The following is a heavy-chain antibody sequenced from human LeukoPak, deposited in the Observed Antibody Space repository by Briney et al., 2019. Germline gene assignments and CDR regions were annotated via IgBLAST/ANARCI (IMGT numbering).Heavy chain of an antibody. J-gene: IGHJ6*03. CDR3: AKVGYFGSGRHYYYYMDV. CDR2: IYGSGGST. D-gene: IGHD3-10*01. V-gene: IGHV3-23*01. Sequence: PGGSLRLSCAASGFSFSNFAMTWVRQAPGEGQEWVSVIYGSGGSTFYADSVKGRFTMSRDNSKNMLYLEMNTLRAEDTALYYCAKVGYFGSGRHYYYYMDVWGKGTTVTVSS. CDR1: GFSFSNFA.